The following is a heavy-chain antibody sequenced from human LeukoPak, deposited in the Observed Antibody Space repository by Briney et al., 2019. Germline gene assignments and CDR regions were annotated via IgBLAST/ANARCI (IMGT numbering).Heavy chain of an antibody. CDR2: ISSSSSYI. Sequence: GGSLRLSCAASGFTYSSYSMNWVRQAPGKGLEWVSSISSSSSYIYYAGSVKGRFTISRDNAKNSLYLQMKSLRAEDTAVYYCASGYSGSYYFDYWGQGTLVTVSS. D-gene: IGHD1-26*01. V-gene: IGHV3-21*01. J-gene: IGHJ4*02. CDR3: ASGYSGSYYFDY. CDR1: GFTYSSYS.